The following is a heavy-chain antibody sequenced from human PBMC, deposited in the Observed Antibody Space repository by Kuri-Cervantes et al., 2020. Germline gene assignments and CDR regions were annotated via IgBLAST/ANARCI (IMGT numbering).Heavy chain of an antibody. D-gene: IGHD6-19*01. J-gene: IGHJ4*02. CDR1: GYTFTSYA. CDR3: ARWGYSSGWRHFDY. V-gene: IGHV1-3*01. Sequence: ASVKVSCKASGYTFTSYAMHWVRQAPGQRPEWMGWINAGNSNTKYSQKFQGRVTITRDTSASTAYMELSSLRSEDTAVYYCARWGYSSGWRHFDYWGQGTLVTVSS. CDR2: INAGNSNT.